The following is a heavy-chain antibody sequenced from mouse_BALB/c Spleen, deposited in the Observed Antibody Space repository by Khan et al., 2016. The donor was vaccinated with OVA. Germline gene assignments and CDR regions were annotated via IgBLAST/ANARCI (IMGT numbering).Heavy chain of an antibody. D-gene: IGHD1-2*01. Sequence: VKLEVSGPGLVAPSQSLSITCTVSGFSLTGYGVNWVRQPPGKGLEWLGMIWDDGSTDYNSVLKSRLSITKDNSKSQVFLKMNSLQTDDTARYYCARELRLGGFAFWGQGTLVTVSA. CDR2: IWDDGST. CDR3: ARELRLGGFAF. CDR1: GFSLTGYG. V-gene: IGHV2-6-7*01. J-gene: IGHJ3*01.